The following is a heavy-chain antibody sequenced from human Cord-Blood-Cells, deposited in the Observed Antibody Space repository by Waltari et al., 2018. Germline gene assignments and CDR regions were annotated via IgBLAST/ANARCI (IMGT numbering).Heavy chain of an antibody. V-gene: IGHV4-31*03. J-gene: IGHJ3*02. CDR1: GGSISSGGYY. Sequence: QVQLQESGPGLVRPSPTLSLTCTVSGGSISSGGYYWSWIRPAPGKGLEWIGYIYYSGSTYYNPSLKSRVTISVDTSKNQFSLKLSSVTAADTAVYYCARGMAWGSGYDAFDIWGQGTMVTVSS. CDR3: ARGMAWGSGYDAFDI. D-gene: IGHD3-3*01. CDR2: IYYSGST.